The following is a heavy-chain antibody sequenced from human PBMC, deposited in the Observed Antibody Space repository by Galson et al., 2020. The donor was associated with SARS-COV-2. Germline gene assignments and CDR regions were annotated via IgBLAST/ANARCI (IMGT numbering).Heavy chain of an antibody. CDR1: GFNLSTYW. Sequence: GGSLRLSCAASGFNLSTYWMDWVRQAPGKGLVWVSRTSSDGRITGHADSVKGRFTISRDNAKNTLYLQMNTLRVDDTAVYYCAREKGNAYGFEYFFLGGQGTLVTVSS. J-gene: IGHJ1*01. CDR3: AREKGNAYGFEYFFL. CDR2: TSSDGRIT. D-gene: IGHD3-10*01. V-gene: IGHV3-74*01.